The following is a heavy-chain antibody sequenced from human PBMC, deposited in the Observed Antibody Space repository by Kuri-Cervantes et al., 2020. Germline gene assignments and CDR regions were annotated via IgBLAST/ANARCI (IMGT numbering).Heavy chain of an antibody. D-gene: IGHD2-21*02. CDR3: AKDLRDVIDCGGVCYSGFDY. V-gene: IGHV3-7*01. J-gene: IGHJ4*01. Sequence: GESLKISCAASGFTFSSYWMSWVRQAPGKGLEWVANIKQDGSDKYYVDSVKGRFTISRDNAKNTLFLQMNSLRPEDTAVYYCAKDLRDVIDCGGVCYSGFDYWGHGTLVTVSS. CDR2: IKQDGSDK. CDR1: GFTFSSYW.